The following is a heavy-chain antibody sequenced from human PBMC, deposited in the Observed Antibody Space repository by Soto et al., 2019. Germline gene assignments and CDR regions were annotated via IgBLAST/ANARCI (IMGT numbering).Heavy chain of an antibody. Sequence: QVQLVQSGAEVKKPGSSVQVSCKASGGTFSSYAISWVRQAPGQGLEWMGGIIPIFGTANYAQKFQGRVTITADKSTSTAYRELSSLRSEDTAVYYCARGRDSSGWYRGRLDYWGQGTLVTVSS. CDR1: GGTFSSYA. CDR3: ARGRDSSGWYRGRLDY. J-gene: IGHJ4*02. V-gene: IGHV1-69*06. CDR2: IIPIFGTA. D-gene: IGHD6-19*01.